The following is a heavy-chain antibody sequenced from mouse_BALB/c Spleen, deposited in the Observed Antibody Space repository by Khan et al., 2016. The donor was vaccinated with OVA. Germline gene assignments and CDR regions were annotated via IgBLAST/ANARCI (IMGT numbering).Heavy chain of an antibody. V-gene: IGHV1-26*01. D-gene: IGHD2-14*01. CDR3: ARGYDFFAY. CDR2: VNPNTGGS. CDR1: GYSFTLYY. J-gene: IGHJ3*01. Sequence: IQLVQSGPDLVKPGASVKISCKASGYSFTLYYMTWVKQSHGKSLEWIGRVNPNTGGSDYNQEFKGKAILTVDKSSNTAYMELHSLTSEDSAVYYCARGYDFFAYGGQGTLVTVSA.